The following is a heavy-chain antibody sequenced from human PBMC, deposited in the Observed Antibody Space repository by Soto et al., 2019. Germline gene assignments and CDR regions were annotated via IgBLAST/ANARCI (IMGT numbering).Heavy chain of an antibody. D-gene: IGHD3-22*01. J-gene: IGHJ4*02. CDR3: ARDRPYYDSSGYYPGSWY. CDR2: IKQDGSEK. V-gene: IGHV3-7*01. Sequence: GGSLRLSCAASGFPFSRYWMSWVRQTPGKGLQWVAKIKQDGSEKDYMDSVKGRFTISRDNAKNSLYLQMNSLRAEDTAVYYCARDRPYYDSSGYYPGSWYWGQGTLVTVSS. CDR1: GFPFSRYW.